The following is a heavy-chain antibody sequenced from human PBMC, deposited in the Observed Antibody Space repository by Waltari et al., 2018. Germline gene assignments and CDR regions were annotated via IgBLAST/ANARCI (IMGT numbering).Heavy chain of an antibody. V-gene: IGHV3-30*04. CDR2: ISYDGSNK. J-gene: IGHJ4*02. D-gene: IGHD5-12*01. CDR1: GFTLSCLA. CDR3: ARRLAWLPLDY. Sequence: QVQLVESGGGVVKPGRSLRLSFAAPGFTLSCLAMPWVRQAPGKGLEWVAVISYDGSNKYYADSVKGRFTISRDNSKNTLYLQMNSLRAEDTAVYYCARRLAWLPLDYWGQGTLVTVSS.